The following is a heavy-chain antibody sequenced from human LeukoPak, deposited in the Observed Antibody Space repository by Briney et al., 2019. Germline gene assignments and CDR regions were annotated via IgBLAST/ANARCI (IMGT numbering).Heavy chain of an antibody. J-gene: IGHJ6*02. CDR3: AKARLYCSSGTCSDHPATLTGMDV. CDR1: GFNFSSFA. V-gene: IGHV3-NL1*01. Sequence: GGSLRLSCTASGFNFSSFAIHWVRQAPAKGLEWVSLITNSGVTTHYADSVKGRFTISRDNSRNTLYLQLNSLRADDTALYYCAKARLYCSSGTCSDHPATLTGMDVWGQGTTVTVSS. D-gene: IGHD2-15*01. CDR2: ITNSGVTT.